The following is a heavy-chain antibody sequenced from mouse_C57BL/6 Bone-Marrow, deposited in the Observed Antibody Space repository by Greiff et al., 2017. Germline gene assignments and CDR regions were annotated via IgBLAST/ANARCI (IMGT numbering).Heavy chain of an antibody. V-gene: IGHV1-63*01. J-gene: IGHJ1*03. CDR3: ARLTTGWYFDI. CDR2: IYPGGGYT. Sequence: QVTLKESGAELVRPGTSVKMSCKASGYTFTNYWIGWAKQRPGHGLEWIGDIYPGGGYTNYNEKFKGKATLTADKSSSTAYMQFSSLTSEDSAIYYCARLTTGWYFDIWGTGTTVTVSS. D-gene: IGHD1-1*01. CDR1: GYTFTNYW.